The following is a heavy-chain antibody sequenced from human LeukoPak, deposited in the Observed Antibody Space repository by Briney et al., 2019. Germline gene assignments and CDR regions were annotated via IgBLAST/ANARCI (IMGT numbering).Heavy chain of an antibody. V-gene: IGHV4-34*01. CDR3: ASGVDGGYDSPYYYDSSGSYAFDI. J-gene: IGHJ3*02. CDR2: INHSGST. D-gene: IGHD3-22*01. CDR1: GGSFSGYY. Sequence: SETLSLTCAVYGGSFSGYYWSWIRQPPGKGLEWIGEINHSGSTNYNPSLKSRVTMSVDTSKNQFSLKLSSVTAADTAVYYCASGVDGGYDSPYYYDSSGSYAFDIWGQGTMVTVSS.